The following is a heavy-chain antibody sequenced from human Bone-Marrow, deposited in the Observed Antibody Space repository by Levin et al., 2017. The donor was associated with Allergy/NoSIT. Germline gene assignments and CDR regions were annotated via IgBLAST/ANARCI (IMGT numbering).Heavy chain of an antibody. CDR3: AREGSSSWYGDYYYYMDV. J-gene: IGHJ6*03. V-gene: IGHV1-69*01. Sequence: KISCKASGGTFSSYAISWVRQAPGQGLEWMGGIIPIFGTANYAQKFQGRVTITADESTSTAYMELSSLRSEDTAVYYCAREGSSSWYGDYYYYMDVWGKGTTVTVSS. CDR1: GGTFSSYA. CDR2: IIPIFGTA. D-gene: IGHD6-13*01.